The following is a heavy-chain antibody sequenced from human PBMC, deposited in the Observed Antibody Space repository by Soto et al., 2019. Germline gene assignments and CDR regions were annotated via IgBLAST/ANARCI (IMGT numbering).Heavy chain of an antibody. Sequence: SETLSLTCTVSCGSMSSYCWTWIRRPAGKGLEWIGRVYSSGGTHYNPSLKSRVTISLDTSKNQFSLRLLSVTDADTAVYYCAIGKRFHDWFKTWGQGTLVRVSS. CDR3: AIGKRFHDWFKT. CDR2: VYSSGGT. J-gene: IGHJ5*02. CDR1: CGSMSSYC. D-gene: IGHD3-3*01. V-gene: IGHV4-4*07.